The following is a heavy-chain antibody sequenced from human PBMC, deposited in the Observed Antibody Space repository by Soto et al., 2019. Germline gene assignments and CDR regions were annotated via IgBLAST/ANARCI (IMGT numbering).Heavy chain of an antibody. CDR2: ISAYNGNT. J-gene: IGHJ6*03. CDR1: GYTFTSYG. CDR3: ARVENAVVAAEYYYYYYMDV. Sequence: ASVKVSCKASGYTFTSYGISWVRQAPGQGLEWMGWISAYNGNTNYAQKLQGRVTMTTDTSTSTAYMELRSLRSDDTAVYYCARVENAVVAAEYYYYYYMDVWGKGTTVTVSS. V-gene: IGHV1-18*01. D-gene: IGHD2-15*01.